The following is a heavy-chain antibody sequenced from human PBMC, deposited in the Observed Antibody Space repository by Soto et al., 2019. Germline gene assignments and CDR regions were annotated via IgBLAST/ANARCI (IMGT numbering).Heavy chain of an antibody. Sequence: PSETLSLTCTVSGGSISNGDFYWNWIRQPPGKGLEWIGYIYYSGSTNYNPSLKSRVTISVDTSKNQFSLKLSSVTAADTAVYYCARRGGYYDSSGYGRYYYYYYGMDVWGQGTTVTVSS. D-gene: IGHD3-22*01. V-gene: IGHV4-30-4*01. CDR2: IYYSGST. CDR1: GGSISNGDFY. J-gene: IGHJ6*02. CDR3: ARRGGYYDSSGYGRYYYYYYGMDV.